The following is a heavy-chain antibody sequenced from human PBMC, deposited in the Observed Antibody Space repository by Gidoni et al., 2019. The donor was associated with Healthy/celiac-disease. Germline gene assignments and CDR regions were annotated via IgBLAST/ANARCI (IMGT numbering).Heavy chain of an antibody. V-gene: IGHV4-34*01. Sequence: QVQLQQWGAGLLTPSETLSLTCPVYGGSFSGYYSSWIRQPPGKGLEWIGEIHHSGRTNYNPSLKSRVTISVDTSKNQFSLKLSSVTAADTAVYYCARKTPGDYWGQGTLVTVSS. CDR1: GGSFSGYY. CDR3: ARKTPGDY. D-gene: IGHD2-15*01. J-gene: IGHJ4*02. CDR2: IHHSGRT.